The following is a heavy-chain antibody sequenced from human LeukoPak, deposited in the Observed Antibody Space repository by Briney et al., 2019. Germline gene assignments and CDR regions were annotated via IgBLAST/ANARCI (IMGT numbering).Heavy chain of an antibody. D-gene: IGHD4-23*01. CDR2: ISSITTYI. CDR1: GFTFNMYT. CDR3: ARVDNYGGNPPGY. Sequence: GGSLRLSCAASGFTFNMYTMYWVRQAPGKGLEWVSSISSITTYIYYADSGKGRFTISRDKVKNSLSLQMNSLRAEDTAVYYCARVDNYGGNPPGYWGQGTLVTVSS. J-gene: IGHJ4*02. V-gene: IGHV3-21*01.